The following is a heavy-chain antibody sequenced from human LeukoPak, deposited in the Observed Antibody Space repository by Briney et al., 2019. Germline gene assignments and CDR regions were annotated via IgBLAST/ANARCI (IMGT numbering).Heavy chain of an antibody. CDR1: GFTFSSYW. Sequence: RGSRRLSCAASGFTFSSYWMSWARQAPGKGLEWVANIKQDGSEKYYVDSVKGRFTISRDNAKNSLYLQMNSLRAEDTAVYYCAREDSSGWTNWFDPWGQGTLVTVSS. CDR2: IKQDGSEK. CDR3: AREDSSGWTNWFDP. V-gene: IGHV3-7*01. J-gene: IGHJ5*02. D-gene: IGHD6-19*01.